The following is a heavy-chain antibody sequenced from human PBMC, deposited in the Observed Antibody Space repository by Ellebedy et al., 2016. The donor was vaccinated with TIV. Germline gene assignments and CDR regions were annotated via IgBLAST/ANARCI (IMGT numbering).Heavy chain of an antibody. CDR1: GFTFNIYA. CDR3: AFPRAGYNSGWTY. V-gene: IGHV3-7*03. CDR2: IKQDGSEK. J-gene: IGHJ4*02. Sequence: GESLKISCSASGFTFNIYAMSWVRQAPGKGLEWVANIKQDGSEKYYVDSVKGRFTISRDNATNYLYLQMNSLRPEDTAVYYCAFPRAGYNSGWTYWGQGTLVTVSS. D-gene: IGHD6-19*01.